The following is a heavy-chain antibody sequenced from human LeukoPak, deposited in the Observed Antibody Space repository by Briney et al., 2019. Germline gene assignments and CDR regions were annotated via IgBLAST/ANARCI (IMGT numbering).Heavy chain of an antibody. V-gene: IGHV3-20*04. D-gene: IGHD2-2*01. CDR3: ARAIVSTSSYYYMDV. CDR1: GFTFDDYG. Sequence: GSLRLSCAASGFTFDDYGMSWVRQAPGKGLEWVSGINWNGGSTGYADSVKGRFTISRDNAKNSLYLQMNSLRAEDTALYYCARAIVSTSSYYYMDVWGKGTTVTVSS. CDR2: INWNGGST. J-gene: IGHJ6*03.